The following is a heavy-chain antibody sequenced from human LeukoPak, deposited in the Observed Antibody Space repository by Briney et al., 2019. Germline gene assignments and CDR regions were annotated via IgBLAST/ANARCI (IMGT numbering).Heavy chain of an antibody. D-gene: IGHD2-2*01. Sequence: PSETLSLTCTVSGGSISSTSIYYWGWIRQPPGKGLEWIGGVYFTGSTTGSTYYNPSLKSRVTISADTSKNQFSLKLNSVTAADTAVYYCARLSAMAHDAFDIWGQGTMVTVSS. CDR1: GGSISSTSIYY. CDR2: VYFTGSTTGST. CDR3: ARLSAMAHDAFDI. J-gene: IGHJ3*02. V-gene: IGHV4-39*01.